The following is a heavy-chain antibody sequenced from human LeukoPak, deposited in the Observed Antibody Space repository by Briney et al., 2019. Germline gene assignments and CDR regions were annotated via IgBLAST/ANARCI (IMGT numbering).Heavy chain of an antibody. V-gene: IGHV4-59*08. J-gene: IGHJ4*02. CDR3: AXXXXXMTTVTSDFDY. CDR2: IYYSGST. CDR1: GGSISSYY. Sequence: SETLSLTCTVSGGSISSYYWSWIRQPPGKGLEWIGYIYYSGSTNYNPSLKSRVTISVDTSKNQFSLKLSSVTAADTAVYYCAXXXXXMTTVTSDFDYWGQGTLVTVSS. D-gene: IGHD4-17*01.